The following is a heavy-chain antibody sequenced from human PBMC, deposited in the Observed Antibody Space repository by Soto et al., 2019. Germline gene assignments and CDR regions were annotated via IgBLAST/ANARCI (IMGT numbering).Heavy chain of an antibody. Sequence: QVQLVQSGDEVKKPGASVKVSCKASGYIFVNYGIAWVRQAPGQGLEWMGWISPYTGNTHSATKVQGRLTMPTDTSTSPAYMDPGSLTFDDTAVYYCVMVDNYVTPTPQDVWGQGTTVTVSS. CDR2: ISPYTGNT. J-gene: IGHJ6*02. D-gene: IGHD3-16*01. CDR1: GYIFVNYG. CDR3: VMVDNYVTPTPQDV. V-gene: IGHV1-18*01.